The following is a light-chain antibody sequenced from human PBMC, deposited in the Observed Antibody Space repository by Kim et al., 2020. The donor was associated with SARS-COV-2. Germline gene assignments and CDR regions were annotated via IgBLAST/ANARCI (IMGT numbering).Light chain of an antibody. CDR3: QQLGTWT. J-gene: IGKJ1*01. Sequence: SLSPGERATLSCRASQSIASKYLAWYQQKPGQAPRLLIYDVSRRATGIPDRFSGSGSGTDFTLTISRLEPEDSAVYYCQQLGTWTFGQGTKVEIK. CDR2: DVS. V-gene: IGKV3D-20*02. CDR1: QSIASKY.